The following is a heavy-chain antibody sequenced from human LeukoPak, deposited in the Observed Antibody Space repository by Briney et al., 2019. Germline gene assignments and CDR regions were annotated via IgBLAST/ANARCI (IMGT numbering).Heavy chain of an antibody. J-gene: IGHJ4*02. CDR1: GYTFSSYA. CDR2: INAGNGDT. CDR3: ARKDYFGSGVYFLDY. V-gene: IGHV1-3*01. Sequence: ASVKVSCKASGYTFSSYAIQWVRQAPGQRLEWMGWINAGNGDTKYSQRFQGRVTITRDSSASTAYMELSSLRSEDTALYYCARKDYFGSGVYFLDYWGQGTLVTVSS. D-gene: IGHD3-10*01.